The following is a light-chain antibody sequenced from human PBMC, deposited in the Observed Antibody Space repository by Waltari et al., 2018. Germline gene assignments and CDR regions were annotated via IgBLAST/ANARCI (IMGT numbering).Light chain of an antibody. J-gene: IGLJ3*02. CDR2: KGN. CDR3: FFYMGSGIWV. Sequence: QTVVTQAPSLSVSPGGTVTLTCALSSGSVPPTSSATCYQQTPGQPPRTLVYKGNSRSSGVPDRFSGSILGNTAALTITGAQADDESHYFCFFYMGSGIWVSGGGTKLTVL. CDR1: SGSVPPTSS. V-gene: IGLV8-61*01.